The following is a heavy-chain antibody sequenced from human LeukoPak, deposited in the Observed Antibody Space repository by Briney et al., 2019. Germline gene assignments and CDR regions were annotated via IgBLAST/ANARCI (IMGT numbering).Heavy chain of an antibody. Sequence: ASVTVSCKASGYTFTSYDFNWVRQAAGQGLEWLGWMNPNSGNTGYAQKFQGRVTMTRNTSISTAYMELSSLRSEDTAVYYCTRGAGGLLFGTWGQGTLVTVSS. D-gene: IGHD2-15*01. V-gene: IGHV1-8*01. CDR3: TRGAGGLLFGT. J-gene: IGHJ5*02. CDR2: MNPNSGNT. CDR1: GYTFTSYD.